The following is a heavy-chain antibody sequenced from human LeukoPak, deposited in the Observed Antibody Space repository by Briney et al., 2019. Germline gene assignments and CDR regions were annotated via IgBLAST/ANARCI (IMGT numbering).Heavy chain of an antibody. Sequence: ASVKASCKASGGTSSSYAISWVRQAPGQGLEWMGRIIPILGIANYAQKFQGRVTITADKSTSTAYMELSSLRSEDTAVYYCATEYSSSWYKTTNFDYWGQGTLVTVSS. V-gene: IGHV1-69*04. CDR2: IIPILGIA. CDR1: GGTSSSYA. D-gene: IGHD6-13*01. CDR3: ATEYSSSWYKTTNFDY. J-gene: IGHJ4*02.